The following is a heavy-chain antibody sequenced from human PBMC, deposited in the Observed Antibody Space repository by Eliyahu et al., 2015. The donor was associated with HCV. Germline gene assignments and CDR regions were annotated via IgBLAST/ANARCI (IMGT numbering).Heavy chain of an antibody. CDR1: GGSISSGSYY. Sequence: QVQLQESGPGLVKPSQTLSLTCTVSGGSISSGSYYWSWIRQPAGKGLEWIGRIYTSGSTNYNPSLKSRVTISVDTSKNQFSLKLSSVTAADTAVYYCARDRSPKSSAGRFDPWGQGTLVTVSS. D-gene: IGHD3-22*01. CDR3: ARDRSPKSSAGRFDP. CDR2: IYTSGST. J-gene: IGHJ5*02. V-gene: IGHV4-61*02.